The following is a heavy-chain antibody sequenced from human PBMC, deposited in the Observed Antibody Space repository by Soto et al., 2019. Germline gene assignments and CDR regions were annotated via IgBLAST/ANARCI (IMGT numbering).Heavy chain of an antibody. J-gene: IGHJ6*02. CDR3: ARVPNFPGYSSGWYYYYYGMDV. CDR1: GGSISSSSYY. V-gene: IGHV4-39*01. CDR2: IYYSGST. D-gene: IGHD6-19*01. Sequence: SETLSLTCTVSGGSISSSSYYWGWIRQPPGKGLEWIGSIYYSGSTYYNPSLKSRVTISVDTSKNQFSLKLSSVTAADTAVYYCARVPNFPGYSSGWYYYYYGMDVWGQGTTVTVSS.